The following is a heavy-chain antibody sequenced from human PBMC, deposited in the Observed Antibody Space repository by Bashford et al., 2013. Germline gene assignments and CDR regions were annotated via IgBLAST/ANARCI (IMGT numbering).Heavy chain of an antibody. J-gene: IGHJ5*02. D-gene: IGHD6-19*01. Sequence: SETLSLTCTVSGGSISSYYWSWIRQPPGKGLEWIGYIYYSGSTNYNPSLKSRVTISVDTSKNQFSLKLSSVTAADTAVYYCARDRRSSGWPEYNWFDPWGQGTLVTVSS. CDR1: GGSISSYY. CDR3: ARDRRSSGWPEYNWFDP. CDR2: IYYSGST. V-gene: IGHV4-59*01.